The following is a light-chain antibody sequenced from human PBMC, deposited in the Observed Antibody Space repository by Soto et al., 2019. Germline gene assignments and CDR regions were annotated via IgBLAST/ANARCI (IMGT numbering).Light chain of an antibody. V-gene: IGLV2-11*01. J-gene: IGLJ2*01. CDR2: DVS. CDR1: SSDVGGYNY. Sequence: QSVLTQPRSVSGSPGQSVTISCTGTSSDVGGYNYVSWYQQHPGKAPKLMIYDVSKRPSGVPDRFSGSKSGNTASLTISGLQGEDEGDYYCCSYAGSFVVFGGGTKVTVL. CDR3: CSYAGSFVV.